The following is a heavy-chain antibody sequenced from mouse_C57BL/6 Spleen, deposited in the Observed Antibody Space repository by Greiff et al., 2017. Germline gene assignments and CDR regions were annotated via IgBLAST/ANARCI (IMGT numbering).Heavy chain of an antibody. J-gene: IGHJ3*01. CDR1: GYSITSGYY. V-gene: IGHV3-6*01. Sequence: DVHLVESGPGLVKPSQSLSLTCSVTGYSITSGYYWNWIRQFPGNKLEWMGYISYDGSNNYNPSLKNRISITRDTSKNQFFLKLNSVTTEDTATYYCARDQPSYYYGSSYKAYWGQGTLVTVSA. CDR3: ARDQPSYYYGSSYKAY. CDR2: ISYDGSN. D-gene: IGHD1-1*01.